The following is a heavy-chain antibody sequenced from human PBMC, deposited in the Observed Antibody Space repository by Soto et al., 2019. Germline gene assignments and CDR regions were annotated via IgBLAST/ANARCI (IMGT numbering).Heavy chain of an antibody. J-gene: IGHJ5*02. D-gene: IGHD3-22*01. Sequence: PGESLKISCRTSGYRFTSYWIAWVRQMPGKGLEWMGIILPSDSDTRYSPSFQGQVTISADRSTSTVFLQWASLKASDTAVYFCARKDKSGYFNWFDPWVQGTLVTVSS. CDR2: ILPSDSDT. CDR1: GYRFTSYW. V-gene: IGHV5-51*01. CDR3: ARKDKSGYFNWFDP.